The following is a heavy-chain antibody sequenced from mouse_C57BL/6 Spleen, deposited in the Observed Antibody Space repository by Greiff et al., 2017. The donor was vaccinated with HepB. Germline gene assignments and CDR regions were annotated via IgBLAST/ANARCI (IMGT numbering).Heavy chain of an antibody. CDR3: AREEGLPFDY. D-gene: IGHD2-2*01. Sequence: QVQLKQPGAELVKPGASVKLSCKASGYTFTSYWMHWVKQRPGQGLEWIGMIHPNSGSTNYNEKFKSKATLTVDKSSSTAYMQLSSLTSEDSAVYYCAREEGLPFDYWGQGTTLTVSS. CDR2: IHPNSGST. CDR1: GYTFTSYW. V-gene: IGHV1-64*01. J-gene: IGHJ2*01.